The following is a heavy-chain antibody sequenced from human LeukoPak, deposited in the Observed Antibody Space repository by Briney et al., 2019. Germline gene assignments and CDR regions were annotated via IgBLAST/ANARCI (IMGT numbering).Heavy chain of an antibody. J-gene: IGHJ6*02. Sequence: ASVKVSCKASGYTFTSYGISWVRQAPGQRLEWMGWISAYNGNTNYAQKLQGRVTMTTDTSTSTAYMELRSLRSDDTAVYYCARGAGSPFYYYGMDVWGQGTTVTVSS. V-gene: IGHV1-18*01. CDR2: ISAYNGNT. CDR3: ARGAGSPFYYYGMDV. D-gene: IGHD3-10*01. CDR1: GYTFTSYG.